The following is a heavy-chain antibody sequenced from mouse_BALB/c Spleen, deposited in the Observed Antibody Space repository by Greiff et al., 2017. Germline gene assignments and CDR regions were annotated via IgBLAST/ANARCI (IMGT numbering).Heavy chain of an antibody. D-gene: IGHD1-1*01. CDR2: ISDGGSYT. CDR1: GFTFSDYY. J-gene: IGHJ1*01. Sequence: EVQRVESGGGLVKPGGSLKLSCAASGFTFSDYYMYWVRQTPEKRLEWVATISDGGSYTYYPDSVKGRFTISRDNAKNNLYLQMSSLKSEDTAMYYCARGYYGSSYGYFDVWGAGTTVTVSS. CDR3: ARGYYGSSYGYFDV. V-gene: IGHV5-4*02.